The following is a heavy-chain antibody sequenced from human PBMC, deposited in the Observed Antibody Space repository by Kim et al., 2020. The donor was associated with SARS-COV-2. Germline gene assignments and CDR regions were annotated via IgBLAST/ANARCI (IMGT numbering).Heavy chain of an antibody. CDR1: GFTFSSYG. Sequence: GGSLRLSCAASGFTFSSYGMHWVRQAPGKGLEWVAVISYDGSNKYYADSVKGRFTISRDNSKNTLYLQMNSLRAEDTAVYYCAKAPYYDFWSGFHTADYWGQGTLVTVSS. CDR3: AKAPYYDFWSGFHTADY. D-gene: IGHD3-3*01. J-gene: IGHJ4*02. CDR2: ISYDGSNK. V-gene: IGHV3-30*18.